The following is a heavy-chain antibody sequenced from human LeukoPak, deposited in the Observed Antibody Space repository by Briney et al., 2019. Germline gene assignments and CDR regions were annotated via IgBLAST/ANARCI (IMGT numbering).Heavy chain of an antibody. CDR3: ARSNSYDSSRFDI. D-gene: IGHD3-22*01. J-gene: IGHJ2*01. V-gene: IGHV4-59*01. Sequence: SETLAHICTVSGGSISSYYCSWIRQPPGKGLEWIGYIYYSGSTNYNPSLKSRVTISVDTSKNQFSLKLSSVTAADTAVYYCARSNSYDSSRFDIWGRGTLVTVSS. CDR1: GGSISSYY. CDR2: IYYSGST.